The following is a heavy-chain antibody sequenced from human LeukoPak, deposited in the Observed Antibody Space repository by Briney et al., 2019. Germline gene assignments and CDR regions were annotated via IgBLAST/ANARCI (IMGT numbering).Heavy chain of an antibody. CDR3: ARVVASTSIDF. J-gene: IGHJ4*02. Sequence: PSETLSLTCIVSGYSIISDYFWGWVRQPPGKGPEWIGSIFHSGDVYYNPSLTRRVTLSVDPSNNRFSLKVTSVTAADTAIYYCARVVASTSIDFWGQGTLVTVSS. V-gene: IGHV4-38-2*02. D-gene: IGHD2-15*01. CDR1: GYSIISDYF. CDR2: IFHSGDV.